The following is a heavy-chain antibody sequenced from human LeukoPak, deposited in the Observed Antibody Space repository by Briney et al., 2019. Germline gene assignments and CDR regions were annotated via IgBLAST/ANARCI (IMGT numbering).Heavy chain of an antibody. D-gene: IGHD6-13*01. CDR3: ARGHSSSWPY. CDR2: INHSGST. Sequence: SETLSLTCAVYGGSFSGYYWSWIRQPPGKGLEWIGEINHSGSTNYNPSLKSRVTISVDTSKNQFSLKLSSVTAADTAVYYCARGHSSSWPYWGQGTLVTVSS. J-gene: IGHJ4*02. V-gene: IGHV4-34*01. CDR1: GGSFSGYY.